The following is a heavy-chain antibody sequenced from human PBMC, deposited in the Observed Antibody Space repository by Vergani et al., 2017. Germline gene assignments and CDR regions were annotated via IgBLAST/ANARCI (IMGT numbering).Heavy chain of an antibody. CDR1: GFTFTDYG. Sequence: EVQLLESGGNLVQPGGSLRLSCRASGFTFTDYGISWVRQAPGKGLEWVSVIKSDGRTSYAESVRGRFTISRDTSRNAVYLQMNILRVEDTGVYYCTRSECSGTTCYGHYFDLWGHGILVTVSS. D-gene: IGHD2-15*01. J-gene: IGHJ4*01. CDR3: TRSECSGTTCYGHYFDL. CDR2: IKSDGRT. V-gene: IGHV3-66*02.